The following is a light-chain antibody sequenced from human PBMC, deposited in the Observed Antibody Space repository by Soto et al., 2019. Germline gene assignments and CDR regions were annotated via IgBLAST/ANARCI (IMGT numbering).Light chain of an antibody. CDR1: QSITTW. CDR3: QQYKTYPQT. Sequence: DIHMTQSPSTLSASVGGRVTITCRASQSITTWLAWYQHKPGKAPKLLIYQASSLENGVPSRFGGSGSGTEFTRTISSLQPDDFATCSCQQYKTYPQTFGQGTKVQIK. CDR2: QAS. J-gene: IGKJ1*01. V-gene: IGKV1-5*03.